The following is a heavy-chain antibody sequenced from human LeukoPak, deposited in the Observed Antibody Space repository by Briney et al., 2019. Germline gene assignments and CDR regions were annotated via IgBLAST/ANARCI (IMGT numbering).Heavy chain of an antibody. CDR2: INHSGST. J-gene: IGHJ6*02. D-gene: IGHD6-13*01. V-gene: IGHV4-34*01. Sequence: SETLSLTCAVSGGSISSGGYSWSWIRQPPGKGLEWIGEINHSGSTNYNPSLKSRVTISVDTSKNQFSLKLSSVTAADTAVYYCARDEIAAAGNNLYYYYGMDVWGQGTTVTVSS. CDR3: ARDEIAAAGNNLYYYYGMDV. CDR1: GGSISSGGYS.